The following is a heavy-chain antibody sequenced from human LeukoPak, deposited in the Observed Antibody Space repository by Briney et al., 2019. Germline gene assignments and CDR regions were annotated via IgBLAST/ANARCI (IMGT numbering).Heavy chain of an antibody. D-gene: IGHD2-15*01. V-gene: IGHV3-30*18. J-gene: IGHJ4*02. CDR3: AKDYRLIATRPWFLFDF. CDR1: GFPFSSFG. CDR2: ISYDGSNQ. Sequence: PGGSLRLSYAVSGFPFSSFGMHWVRQAPDKGLEWVAVISYDGSNQYYADSVRGRFTISRDDSKNTLYLQMNSLRAEDTALYYCAKDYRLIATRPWFLFDFWGQGTLVTVPS.